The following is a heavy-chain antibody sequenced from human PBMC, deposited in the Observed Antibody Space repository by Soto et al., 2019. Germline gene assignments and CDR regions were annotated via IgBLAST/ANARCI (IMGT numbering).Heavy chain of an antibody. CDR2: IYYSGST. CDR3: ARDHDSTGYYGWFDY. Sequence: PSETLSRTCTVSGGSISSYYWSWIRQPPGKGLEWIGYIYYSGSTNYNPSLKSRVTISVDTSKNQFSLKLSSVTAADTAVYYCARDHDSTGYYGWFDYWGQGTLVTVSS. J-gene: IGHJ4*02. D-gene: IGHD3-22*01. V-gene: IGHV4-59*01. CDR1: GGSISSYY.